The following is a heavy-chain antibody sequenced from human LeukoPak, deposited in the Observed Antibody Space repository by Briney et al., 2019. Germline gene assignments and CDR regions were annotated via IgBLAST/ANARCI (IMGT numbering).Heavy chain of an antibody. D-gene: IGHD4-17*01. CDR3: ARVYGDYGSFYYYYYMDV. CDR2: IYTSGSA. CDR1: GGSISSDY. V-gene: IGHV4-4*07. J-gene: IGHJ6*03. Sequence: SETLSLTCSVSGGSISSDYWSWIRQPAGKGLEWIGRIYTSGSANYNPSLKSRVTMSVDTSKNQFSLKLSSVTAADTAVYYCARVYGDYGSFYYYYYMDVWGKGTTVTISS.